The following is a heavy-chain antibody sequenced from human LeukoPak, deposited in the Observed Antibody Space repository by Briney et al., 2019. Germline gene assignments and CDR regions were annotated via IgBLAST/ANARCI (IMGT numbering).Heavy chain of an antibody. J-gene: IGHJ3*02. V-gene: IGHV4-31*03. CDR1: GGSISSGGYY. CDR2: IYYSGST. Sequence: KTSETLSLTCTVSGGSISSGGYYWSWVRQHPGKGLEWIGYIYYSGSTYYNPSLKSRVTIPVDTSKNQFSLKLSSVTAADTAVYYCARGMEYYDFWSGYSEDDAFDIWGQGTMVTVSS. D-gene: IGHD3-3*01. CDR3: ARGMEYYDFWSGYSEDDAFDI.